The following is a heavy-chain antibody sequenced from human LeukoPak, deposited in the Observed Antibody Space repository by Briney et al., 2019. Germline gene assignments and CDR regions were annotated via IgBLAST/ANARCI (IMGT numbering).Heavy chain of an antibody. CDR1: GFTFSSYA. CDR3: AKSIAAAGLYEYFQH. Sequence: GGSLRLSCAAPGFTFSSYAMSWVRQAPGKGLEWVSAISGSGGSTYYADSVKGRFTISRDNSKNTLYLQMNSLRAEDTAVYYCAKSIAAAGLYEYFQHWGQGTLVTVSS. J-gene: IGHJ1*01. CDR2: ISGSGGST. V-gene: IGHV3-23*01. D-gene: IGHD6-13*01.